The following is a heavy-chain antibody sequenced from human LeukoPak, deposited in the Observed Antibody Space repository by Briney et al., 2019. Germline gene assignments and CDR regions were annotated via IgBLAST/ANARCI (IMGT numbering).Heavy chain of an antibody. CDR3: ARETHSYCSGGSCYSGGIPNWFDP. D-gene: IGHD2-15*01. Sequence: VASVKVSCKASGYTFTSYDINWVRQATGQGLEWMGWMNPNSGNTGYAQKFQGRVTMTRNTSISTAYMELSSLRSEDTAVYYCARETHSYCSGGSCYSGGIPNWFDPWGQGTLVTVSS. V-gene: IGHV1-8*01. CDR1: GYTFTSYD. CDR2: MNPNSGNT. J-gene: IGHJ5*02.